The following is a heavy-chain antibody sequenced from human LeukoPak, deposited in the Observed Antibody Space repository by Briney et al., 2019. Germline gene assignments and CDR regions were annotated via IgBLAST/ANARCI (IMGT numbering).Heavy chain of an antibody. CDR3: ARETHYDSSGYHNDY. Sequence: GGSLRLSCAASGFTFISYSMNWVRQAPGKGLEWVSSISNSSPNIYYADSVKGRFTISRDNAKNSLYLQMNSLRAKDTAVYYCARETHYDSSGYHNDYWGQGTLVTVSS. D-gene: IGHD3-22*01. CDR1: GFTFISYS. V-gene: IGHV3-21*01. CDR2: ISNSSPNI. J-gene: IGHJ4*02.